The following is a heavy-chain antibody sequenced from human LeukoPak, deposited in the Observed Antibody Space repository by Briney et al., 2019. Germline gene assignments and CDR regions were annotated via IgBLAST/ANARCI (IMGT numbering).Heavy chain of an antibody. J-gene: IGHJ4*02. CDR2: THHFGGT. Sequence: SETLSLTCTVSGGSISIYYWSWIRQPPGKGLEWIGYTHHFGGTYYNPSVKSRVTISVDRSKNQFSLKLSSVTAADTAVYYCARGASGATGDFGYWGQGTLVTVSS. D-gene: IGHD5-12*01. CDR1: GGSISIYY. CDR3: ARGASGATGDFGY. V-gene: IGHV4-59*12.